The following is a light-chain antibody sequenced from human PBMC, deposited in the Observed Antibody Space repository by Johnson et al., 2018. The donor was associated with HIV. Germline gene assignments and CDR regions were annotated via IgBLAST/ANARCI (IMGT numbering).Light chain of an antibody. J-gene: IGLJ1*01. CDR2: NNN. V-gene: IGLV1-51*01. CDR1: SSTIGNNY. CDR3: GTWDSSLRAGF. Sequence: QSVLTQPPSVSAAPGQKVTISCSGSSSTIGNNYVSWYQQVPGAPPNLLTYNNNSRPPGFPARSSGSTSGPSATLAIPASQPGDEADYYCGTWDSSLRAGFFGTGTKVTVL.